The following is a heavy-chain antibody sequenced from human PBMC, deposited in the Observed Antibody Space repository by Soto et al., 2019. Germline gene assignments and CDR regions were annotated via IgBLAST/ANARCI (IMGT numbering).Heavy chain of an antibody. V-gene: IGHV1-3*01. J-gene: IGHJ4*02. CDR2: MSAYNGNT. Sequence: ASVKVSCKASGYSFTSYAIHWVRQAPGQRLEWMGWMSAYNGNTNYAQKLQGRVTMTTDTSASTAYMELSSLRSEDTAVYFCARGSSDWLPYFDYWGQGSLVTVSS. CDR1: GYSFTSYA. D-gene: IGHD3-9*01. CDR3: ARGSSDWLPYFDY.